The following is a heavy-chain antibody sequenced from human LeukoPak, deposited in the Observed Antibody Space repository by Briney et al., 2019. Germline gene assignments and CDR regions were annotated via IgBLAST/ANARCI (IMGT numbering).Heavy chain of an antibody. CDR2: INEDGSNK. CDR1: GFRFSNHY. J-gene: IGHJ4*02. V-gene: IGHV3-7*01. D-gene: IGHD6-19*01. Sequence: GSLRLLCTASGFRFSNHYMRWIRQAPGEGPEWVAHINEDGSNKWHLGSVKGRFTVSRDNARNSLYLQMNSLRVEDTAVYYCTRVIVAVPGYFDYFDFWGQGVLVTVSS. CDR3: TRVIVAVPGYFDYFDF.